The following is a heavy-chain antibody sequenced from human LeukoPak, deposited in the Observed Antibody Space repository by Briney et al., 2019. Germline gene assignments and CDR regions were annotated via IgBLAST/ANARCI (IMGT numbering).Heavy chain of an antibody. V-gene: IGHV3-74*01. D-gene: IGHD6-6*01. CDR1: GFVFSNYW. CDR2: IKTDGSTI. CDR3: ARDPRSIAAGD. Sequence: GGSLRLSCAASGFVFSNYWMHWVRQAPGKGLVWVSRIKTDGSTITYADSVKGRFTISRDNAMNTLYLQMNSLGAEDTAVYYCARDPRSIAAGDWGQGTLVTVSS. J-gene: IGHJ4*02.